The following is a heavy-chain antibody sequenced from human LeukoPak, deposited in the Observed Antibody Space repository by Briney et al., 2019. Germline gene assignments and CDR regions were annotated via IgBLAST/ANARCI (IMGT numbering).Heavy chain of an antibody. V-gene: IGHV1-18*01. CDR2: ISAYNGNT. CDR3: ARDYGDYDLSVAFDI. CDR1: GYTFTSYG. Sequence: GASVKVSCKASGYTFTSYGISWVRQAPGQGLEWMGWISAYNGNTNYAQKLQGRVTMTTDTSTSTAYMELRSLRSDDTAVYYCARDYGDYDLSVAFDIWGQGTMVTASS. J-gene: IGHJ3*02. D-gene: IGHD4-17*01.